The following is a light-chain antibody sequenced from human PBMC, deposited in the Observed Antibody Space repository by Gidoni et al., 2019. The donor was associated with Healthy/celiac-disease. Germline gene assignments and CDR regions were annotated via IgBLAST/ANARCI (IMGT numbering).Light chain of an antibody. CDR1: QSISNY. V-gene: IGKV1-39*01. CDR3: QQSYSTLLFT. Sequence: DIQMTQSPSSLSASVGDRVTITCRASQSISNYLNWYQQKPGKAPKLRIYAGSSLQSWVPSRFSGSGSGTDFTLTISSLQPEDFATYYCQQSYSTLLFTFGPGTKVDIK. CDR2: AGS. J-gene: IGKJ3*01.